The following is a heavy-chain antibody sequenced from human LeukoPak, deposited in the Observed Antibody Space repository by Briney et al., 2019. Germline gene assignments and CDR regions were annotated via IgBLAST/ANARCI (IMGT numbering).Heavy chain of an antibody. CDR3: ARGRWLRDAFDI. D-gene: IGHD2-15*01. V-gene: IGHV1-8*01. CDR2: MNPNSGNT. J-gene: IGHJ3*02. Sequence: GASVKVSCKASGYTFTSYDINWVRQATGQGLEWMGWMNPNSGNTGYAQKFQGRVTMTTDTSTSTAYMELRSLRSDDTAVYYCARGRWLRDAFDIWGQGTMLTVSS. CDR1: GYTFTSYD.